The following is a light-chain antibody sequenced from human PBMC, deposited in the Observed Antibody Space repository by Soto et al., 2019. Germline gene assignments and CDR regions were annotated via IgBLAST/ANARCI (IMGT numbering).Light chain of an antibody. CDR3: AAWDDSLSGVV. CDR2: RNN. V-gene: IGLV1-47*01. J-gene: IGLJ3*02. Sequence: QSVLPQPPSASGTPGQRVTISCSGSISNLGSNFIYWYQQLPGAAPKLLISRNNERPSGVPDRFSGSKSGTSASLAISGLRSEDEADYHCAAWDDSLSGVVFGGGTKLTVL. CDR1: ISNLGSNF.